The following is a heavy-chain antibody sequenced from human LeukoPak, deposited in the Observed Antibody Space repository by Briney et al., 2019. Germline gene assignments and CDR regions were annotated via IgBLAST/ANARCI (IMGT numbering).Heavy chain of an antibody. CDR2: ITSSSSYI. Sequence: GGSLRLSCAASGFTFSSYTMNWVRQAPGKGLEWVSSITSSSSYIYYADSVKGRFTISRDDAKNSLYLQMNSLRAEDTAVYYWARGPRITMVRLYDYGGQRPLVTVPS. CDR1: GFTFSSYT. J-gene: IGHJ4*02. CDR3: ARGPRITMVRLYDY. V-gene: IGHV3-21*01. D-gene: IGHD3-10*01.